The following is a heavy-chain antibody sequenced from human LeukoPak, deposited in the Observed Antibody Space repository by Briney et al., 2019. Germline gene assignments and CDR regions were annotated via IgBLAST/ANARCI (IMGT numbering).Heavy chain of an antibody. J-gene: IGHJ4*02. Sequence: GGSLRLSCAASGFTFSSYGMHWVRQAPGKGLEWVAVIWYDGSNKYYADSVKGRLTISRDNSKNTLYLQMNSLRAEDTAVYYCAREGEGSYSYDYWGQGTLVTVSS. CDR3: AREGEGSYSYDY. CDR2: IWYDGSNK. CDR1: GFTFSSYG. V-gene: IGHV3-33*01. D-gene: IGHD1-26*01.